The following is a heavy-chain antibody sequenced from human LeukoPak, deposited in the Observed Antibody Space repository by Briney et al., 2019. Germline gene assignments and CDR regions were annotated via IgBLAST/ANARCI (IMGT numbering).Heavy chain of an antibody. D-gene: IGHD4-17*01. CDR2: INPSGGST. Sequence: ASVKVSCKASGYTFTSYYMHWVRQAPGQGLEWMGIINPSGGSTSYAQKFRGRVTMTRDMSTSTVYMELSSLRSEDTAVYYCARQPTTVTTKGAFDIWGQGTMVTVSS. CDR3: ARQPTTVTTKGAFDI. V-gene: IGHV1-46*01. CDR1: GYTFTSYY. J-gene: IGHJ3*02.